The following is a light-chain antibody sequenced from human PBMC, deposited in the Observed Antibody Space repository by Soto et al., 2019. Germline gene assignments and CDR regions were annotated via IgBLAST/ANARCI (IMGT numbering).Light chain of an antibody. V-gene: IGLV2-23*01. Sequence: QSALTQPASVSGSPGQSITISCTGTSSDVGSYNLVSWYQQHPGKAPKLLISEDTKRPSGVSDRCSGSKSGNTASLTISGLQAEDEADDYCCSYAGSRTLVIFGGGTKLTVL. CDR3: CSYAGSRTLVI. J-gene: IGLJ2*01. CDR1: SSDVGSYNL. CDR2: EDT.